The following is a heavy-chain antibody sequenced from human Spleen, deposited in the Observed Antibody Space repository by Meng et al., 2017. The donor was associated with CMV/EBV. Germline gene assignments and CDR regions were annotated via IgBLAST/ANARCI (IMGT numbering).Heavy chain of an antibody. J-gene: IGHJ4*02. D-gene: IGHD3-10*01. Sequence: GSLRPSCAVSGGSFNGYYWTWIRQPPGKGLEWIGEINHSESTNYNPSLKRRVTISIATSKNQFSMKLTSVTAADTAMFYGASGDLRALGILLDSWGQGTLVTVSS. CDR2: INHSEST. CDR1: GGSFNGYY. V-gene: IGHV4-34*01. CDR3: ASGDLRALGILLDS.